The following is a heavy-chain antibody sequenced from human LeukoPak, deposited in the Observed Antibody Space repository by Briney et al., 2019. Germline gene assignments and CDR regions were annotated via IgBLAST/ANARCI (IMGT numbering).Heavy chain of an antibody. CDR1: GFTFSSYA. Sequence: GGSLRLSCAASGFTFSSYAMSWVRQALGKGLEWVSAISGSGGSTYYADSVKGRFTISRDNSKNTLYLQMNSLRAEDTAVYYCANGGAAAGPIDYWGQGTLVIVSS. V-gene: IGHV3-23*01. CDR2: ISGSGGST. J-gene: IGHJ4*02. D-gene: IGHD6-13*01. CDR3: ANGGAAAGPIDY.